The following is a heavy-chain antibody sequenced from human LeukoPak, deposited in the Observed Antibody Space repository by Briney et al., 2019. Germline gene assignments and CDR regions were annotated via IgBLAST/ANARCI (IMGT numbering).Heavy chain of an antibody. J-gene: IGHJ5*02. CDR3: ARRKGRDSSGSHNWFDP. D-gene: IGHD3-22*01. CDR1: GYTLTNHY. Sequence: ASVTVSCKASGYTLTNHYMQRVRQAPGPALEWTGINNPNGVNTSYAQKFQGRVTTTRDTSTSTVYRELSSLRSEDTAVYYCARRKGRDSSGSHNWFDPWGQGTLVTVSS. CDR2: NNPNGVNT. V-gene: IGHV1-46*01.